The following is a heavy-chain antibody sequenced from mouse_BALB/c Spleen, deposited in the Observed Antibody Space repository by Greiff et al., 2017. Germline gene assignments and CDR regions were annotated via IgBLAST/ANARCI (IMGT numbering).Heavy chain of an antibody. Sequence: EVKLVESGGGLVKPGGSLKLSCAASGFAFSSYDMSWVRQAPEKGLEWVAYISSGSSTIYYADTVKGRFTISRDNPKNTLFLQMTSLRSEDTAMYYCAREGDGYYAMDYWGQGTSVTVSS. V-gene: IGHV5-17*02. CDR2: ISSGSSTI. D-gene: IGHD2-3*01. CDR1: GFAFSSYD. CDR3: AREGDGYYAMDY. J-gene: IGHJ4*01.